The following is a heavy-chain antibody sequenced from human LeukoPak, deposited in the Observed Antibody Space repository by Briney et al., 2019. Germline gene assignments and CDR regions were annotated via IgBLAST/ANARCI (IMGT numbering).Heavy chain of an antibody. D-gene: IGHD3-22*01. Sequence: GGSLRLSCAASVFTFSNSWMSWVRQAPGKGLEWVGRIKRKIDGGTTESAAAVYGRLNISRDNSKNTLFLQMNRLKTEDTAVYYCAGDTSGYFPKKYSYYSMDVWGQGTTVTVSS. CDR1: VFTFSNSW. J-gene: IGHJ6*02. V-gene: IGHV3-15*01. CDR3: AGDTSGYFPKKYSYYSMDV. CDR2: IKRKIDGGTT.